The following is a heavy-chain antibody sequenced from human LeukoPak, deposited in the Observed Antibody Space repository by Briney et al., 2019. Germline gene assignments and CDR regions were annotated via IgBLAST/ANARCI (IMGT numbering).Heavy chain of an antibody. Sequence: SVKVSCKASGCTFSSYAISWVRQAPGQGLEWMGRIIPILGIANYAQKFQGRVTITADKSTSTAYMELSSLRSEDTAVYYCASADLAYYDSSGYYPPDYWGQGTLVTVSS. CDR2: IIPILGIA. V-gene: IGHV1-69*04. J-gene: IGHJ4*02. CDR3: ASADLAYYDSSGYYPPDY. D-gene: IGHD3-22*01. CDR1: GCTFSSYA.